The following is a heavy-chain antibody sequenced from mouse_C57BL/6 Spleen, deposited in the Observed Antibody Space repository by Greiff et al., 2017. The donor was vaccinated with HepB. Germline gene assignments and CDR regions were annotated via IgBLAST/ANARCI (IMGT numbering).Heavy chain of an antibody. J-gene: IGHJ3*01. D-gene: IGHD2-4*01. V-gene: IGHV1-81*01. CDR3: ANYDYDVSAY. CDR1: GYTFTSYG. Sequence: QVQLQQSGAELARPGASVKLSCKASGYTFTSYGISWVKQSTGQGLEWIGEIYPRSGNTYYNEKFKGKATLTADKSSSTAYMELRSLTSEDSAVYFCANYDYDVSAYWGQGTLVTVSA. CDR2: IYPRSGNT.